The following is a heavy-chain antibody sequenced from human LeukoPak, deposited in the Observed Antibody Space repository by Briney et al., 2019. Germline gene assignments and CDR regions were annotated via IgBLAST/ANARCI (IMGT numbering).Heavy chain of an antibody. V-gene: IGHV5-51*01. CDR2: IYPGDSNT. CDR1: GYSFSSFW. Sequence: GESLKISCKGSGYSFSSFWIVWVRQMPGKGLERMGIIYPGDSNTRYSPSFQGRVTISADKSISTAYLQWSSLKASDTAIYYCARTYYYDSSAYFDWFDPWGQGTLVTVSS. D-gene: IGHD3-22*01. J-gene: IGHJ5*02. CDR3: ARTYYYDSSAYFDWFDP.